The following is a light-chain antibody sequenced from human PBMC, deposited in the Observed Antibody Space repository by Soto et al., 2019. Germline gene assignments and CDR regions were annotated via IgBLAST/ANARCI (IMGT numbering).Light chain of an antibody. Sequence: DIVMTQSPDSLAVSLGERATINCKSSQSVLYNSNNKNYLAWYQQKPGQPPKLLIYWASTRESGVPDRFSGSESGTDCTLIICSRLSVQEPGYSSLHYGLTPTWTFG. CDR1: QSVLYNSNNKNY. CDR3: LHYGLTPTWT. J-gene: IGKJ1*01. V-gene: IGKV4-1*01. CDR2: WAS.